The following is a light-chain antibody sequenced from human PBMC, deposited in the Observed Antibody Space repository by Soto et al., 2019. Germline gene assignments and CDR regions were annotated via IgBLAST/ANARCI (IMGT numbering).Light chain of an antibody. CDR1: QSVSSSS. Sequence: EIVLTQSPGTLSLSPGERATLSCRASQSVSSSSLAWYQQIPGQAPRLLIYGASSRATGIPDRFSGSGSGTDFTLTISRLEPADFAVYYCQQYGSSPRTFGPGTKVDIK. J-gene: IGKJ3*01. CDR2: GAS. V-gene: IGKV3-20*01. CDR3: QQYGSSPRT.